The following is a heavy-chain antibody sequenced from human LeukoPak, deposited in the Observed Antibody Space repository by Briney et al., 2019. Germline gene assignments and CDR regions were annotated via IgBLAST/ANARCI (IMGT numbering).Heavy chain of an antibody. CDR3: ARVPLAYCGGDCYPLYYFDY. Sequence: SGGSLRLSCAASGFTFSSYWMSWVRQAPGKGLEWVANIKQDGSEKYYVDSVKGRFTISRDNAKNSLYLQMNSLRAEDTAVYYCARVPLAYCGGDCYPLYYFDYWGQGTLVTVSS. CDR1: GFTFSSYW. CDR2: IKQDGSEK. D-gene: IGHD2-21*02. V-gene: IGHV3-7*01. J-gene: IGHJ4*02.